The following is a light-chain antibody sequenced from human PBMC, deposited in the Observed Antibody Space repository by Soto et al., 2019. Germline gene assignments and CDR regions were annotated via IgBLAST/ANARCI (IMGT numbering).Light chain of an antibody. J-gene: IGLJ3*02. CDR1: SSNIGSNT. Sequence: QSVLTQPPSASETPGQRVNISCCGSSSNIGSNTVNWYQQLPGTAPKLLIYGNNQRPSGVPDRFSGSRSGTSASLAISGLQPEDEADYYCATWDDSLNAWVFGGGTKLTVL. CDR2: GNN. CDR3: ATWDDSLNAWV. V-gene: IGLV1-44*01.